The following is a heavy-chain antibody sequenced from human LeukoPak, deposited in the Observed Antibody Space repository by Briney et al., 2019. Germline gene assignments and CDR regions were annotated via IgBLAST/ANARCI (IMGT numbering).Heavy chain of an antibody. D-gene: IGHD6-13*01. CDR3: ASGFVAAAGSKEFYFDY. V-gene: IGHV1-24*01. CDR1: GYTITEFS. CDR2: FDPEDGET. J-gene: IGHJ4*02. Sequence: ASVKVSCKVSGYTITEFSMHWVRQAPGKGLEWMGGFDPEDGETIYAQKFQGRVTMTEDTYTDTPYMELSSLRYEDTDAYYCASGFVAAAGSKEFYFDYWGQGTLVTVSS.